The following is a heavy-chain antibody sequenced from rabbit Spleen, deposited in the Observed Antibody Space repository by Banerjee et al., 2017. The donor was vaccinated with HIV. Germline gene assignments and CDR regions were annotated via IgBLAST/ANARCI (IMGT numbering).Heavy chain of an antibody. V-gene: IGHV1S40*01. Sequence: QSLEESGGDLVKPGASLTLTCTASGVSFSSNHYMCWVRQAPGKGLEWIGYIDPVFGATYYATWVNGRFTISSQNAQNTLYLQLNSLTAADTATYFCVRGASSSGYYSLWGPGTLVTVS. CDR2: IDPVFGAT. CDR3: VRGASSSGYYSL. J-gene: IGHJ4*01. CDR1: GVSFSSNHY. D-gene: IGHD1-1*01.